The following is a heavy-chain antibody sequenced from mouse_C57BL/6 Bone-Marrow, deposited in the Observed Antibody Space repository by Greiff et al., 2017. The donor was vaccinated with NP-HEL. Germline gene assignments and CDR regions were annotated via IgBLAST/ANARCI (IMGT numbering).Heavy chain of an antibody. D-gene: IGHD2-2*01. J-gene: IGHJ2*01. CDR2: ISSGGIYP. V-gene: IGHV5-6*01. CDR1: GFTFSSYG. Sequence: EVKLQESGGDLVKPGGSLKLSCAASGFTFSSYGMSWVRPTPDKRLEWVAPISSGGIYPYYPDSVKGRFTISRDNAKNTLYLQMSSLKSEDTAMYYCARHGYDEFDYGGQGTTLTVSS. CDR3: ARHGYDEFDY.